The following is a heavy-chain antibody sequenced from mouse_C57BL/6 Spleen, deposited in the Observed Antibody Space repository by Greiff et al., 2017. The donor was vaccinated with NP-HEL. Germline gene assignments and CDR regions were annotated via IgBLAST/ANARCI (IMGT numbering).Heavy chain of an antibody. J-gene: IGHJ4*01. CDR2: IDPSDSYT. CDR3: ATPLLTTVVGYAMDY. V-gene: IGHV1-69*01. Sequence: QVQLQQPGAELVKPGASVKVSCKASGYTFTSYWMHWVKQRPGQGLEWIGEIDPSDSYTNYNQKLKGKSTLTVDKSSRTAYMQLSSLTSEDSAVYYCATPLLTTVVGYAMDYWGQGTSVTVSS. D-gene: IGHD1-1*01. CDR1: GYTFTSYW.